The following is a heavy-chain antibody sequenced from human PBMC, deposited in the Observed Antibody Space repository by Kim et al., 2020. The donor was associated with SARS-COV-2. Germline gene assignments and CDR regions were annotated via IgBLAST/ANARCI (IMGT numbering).Heavy chain of an antibody. CDR1: GFTFSNYA. CDR2: VSSIGSTT. V-gene: IGHV3-23*05. Sequence: GGSLRLSCAASGFTFSNYAMSWVRQAPGKGLEWVSGVSSIGSTTSYADSVKGRFTISRDNSKNTLFLQMHSLRAEDTALYSCVQDWYRAPRGTMDVWGQGTTVTVSS. D-gene: IGHD6-13*01. J-gene: IGHJ6*02. CDR3: VQDWYRAPRGTMDV.